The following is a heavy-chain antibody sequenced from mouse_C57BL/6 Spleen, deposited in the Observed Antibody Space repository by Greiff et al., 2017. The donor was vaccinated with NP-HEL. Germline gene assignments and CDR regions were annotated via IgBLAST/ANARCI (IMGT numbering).Heavy chain of an antibody. Sequence: VQLQQSGPELVKPGASVKISCKASGYTFTDYYMNWVKQSHGKSLEWIGDINPNNGGTSYNQKFKGKATLTVDKSSSTAYMELRSLTSEDSAVYYCARSIYYYVSAYWGQGTLVTVSA. CDR2: INPNNGGT. CDR3: ARSIYYYVSAY. J-gene: IGHJ3*01. CDR1: GYTFTDYY. D-gene: IGHD1-1*01. V-gene: IGHV1-26*01.